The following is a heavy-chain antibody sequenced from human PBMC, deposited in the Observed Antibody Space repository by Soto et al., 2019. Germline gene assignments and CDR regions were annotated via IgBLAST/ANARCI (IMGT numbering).Heavy chain of an antibody. CDR3: ATRLPTDL. J-gene: IGHJ4*02. Sequence: ASVKVSCKASGYTFTGYHIFWVRQAPGQGLEWVGWINPDGGATSYAPKFQGRITLTSDTSISTAYMELSRLRSDDTAIYYCATRLPTDLWGQGTMVTV. D-gene: IGHD4-17*01. CDR1: GYTFTGYH. CDR2: INPDGGAT. V-gene: IGHV1-2*02.